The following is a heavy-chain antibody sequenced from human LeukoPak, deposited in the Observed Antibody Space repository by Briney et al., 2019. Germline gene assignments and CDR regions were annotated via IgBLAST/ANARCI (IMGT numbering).Heavy chain of an antibody. CDR3: AKDSSYDSSGYSHAFDI. CDR2: ISGSGGST. CDR1: GFTFSSYA. D-gene: IGHD3-22*01. Sequence: GGSLRLSCAASGFTFSSYAMSWVRQAPGKGLEWVSAISGSGGSTYYADSVKGRFTISRDNSKNTLYLQMNSLRAEDTAVYYCAKDSSYDSSGYSHAFDIWGQGTMVTVSS. J-gene: IGHJ3*02. V-gene: IGHV3-23*01.